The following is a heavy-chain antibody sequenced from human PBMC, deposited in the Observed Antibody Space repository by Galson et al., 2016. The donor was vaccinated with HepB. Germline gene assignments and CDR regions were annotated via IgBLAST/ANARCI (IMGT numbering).Heavy chain of an antibody. CDR1: GFTFNSYA. J-gene: IGHJ3*01. D-gene: IGHD5-18*01. Sequence: SLRLSCAASGFTFNSYAMNWVRQAPGQGLEWGPGIRGSGSSWSYANSGKGRFTISRDNSKNTLYLQMNSLRAEDTAVYYCAKDLIDTAMPGVGDAFDVWGQGTMVTVSS. CDR2: IRGSGSSW. CDR3: AKDLIDTAMPGVGDAFDV. V-gene: IGHV3-23*01.